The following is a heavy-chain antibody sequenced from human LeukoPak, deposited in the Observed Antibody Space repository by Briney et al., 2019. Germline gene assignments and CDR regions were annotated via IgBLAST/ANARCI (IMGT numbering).Heavy chain of an antibody. D-gene: IGHD1-26*01. V-gene: IGHV3-30*02. CDR1: GFIFSSYG. Sequence: HPGGSLRLSCAASGFIFSSYGMHWVRQAPGKGLEWVAFIRYDGSNKYYADSVKGRFTISRDNSKNTLYLQMNSLRAEDTAVYYCAKDRSGGYSQGLDYWGQGTLVTVSS. J-gene: IGHJ4*02. CDR3: AKDRSGGYSQGLDY. CDR2: IRYDGSNK.